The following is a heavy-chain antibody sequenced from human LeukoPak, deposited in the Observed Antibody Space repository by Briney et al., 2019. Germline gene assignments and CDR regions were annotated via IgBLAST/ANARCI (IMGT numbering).Heavy chain of an antibody. CDR1: RYTFTSYY. CDR2: INPSGGSA. V-gene: IGHV1-46*01. J-gene: IGHJ4*02. CDR3: ARGYYYDSSGYYSPFDY. Sequence: ASVKVSCKASRYTFTSYYMHWVREAPGQGLEWMGLINPSGGSASYAQKFQGRVTMTRDTSTSTVYMELSSLRSEDTAVYYCARGYYYDSSGYYSPFDYWGQGTLVTVSS. D-gene: IGHD3-22*01.